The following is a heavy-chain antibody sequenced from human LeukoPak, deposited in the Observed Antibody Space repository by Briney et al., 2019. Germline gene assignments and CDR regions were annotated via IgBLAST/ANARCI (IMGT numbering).Heavy chain of an antibody. Sequence: PGGSLRLSCAASGFSFSTYAMNWVRQAPGKGLEGVSTISGSGGSTYYADSVKGQFTISRDNSKNTLYLQMNSLRAEDTAVYYCAKEEWLLAVYFDYWGQGTLVTVSS. D-gene: IGHD3-3*01. CDR2: ISGSGGST. V-gene: IGHV3-23*01. J-gene: IGHJ4*02. CDR1: GFSFSTYA. CDR3: AKEEWLLAVYFDY.